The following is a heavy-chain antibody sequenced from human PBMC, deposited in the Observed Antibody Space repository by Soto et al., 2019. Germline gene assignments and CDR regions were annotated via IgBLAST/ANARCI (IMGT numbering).Heavy chain of an antibody. D-gene: IGHD3-10*01. V-gene: IGHV3-23*01. CDR2: ISGSGGST. Sequence: GGSLRLSCAASGFTFSSYAMSWVRQAPGKGLEWVSAISGSGGSTYYADSVKGRFTISRDNSKNTLYLQMNSLRAEDTAVYYCAKVGGDGYYYYYYMDVWGKGTTVTVSS. CDR3: AKVGGDGYYYYYYMDV. CDR1: GFTFSSYA. J-gene: IGHJ6*03.